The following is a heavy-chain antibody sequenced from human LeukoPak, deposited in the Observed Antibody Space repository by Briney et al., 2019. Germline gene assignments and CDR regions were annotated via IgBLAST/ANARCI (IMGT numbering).Heavy chain of an antibody. V-gene: IGHV3-74*01. CDR2: INSDGSST. CDR3: ARDATRYSRFDY. D-gene: IGHD6-13*01. J-gene: IGHJ4*02. Sequence: GGSLRLSCAASGFTFSSYWMHWVRHAPAKGLVWVSRINSDGSSTSYADSVKGRFTISRDNAKNTLYLQMNSLRAEDTAVYYCARDATRYSRFDYWGQGTLVTVSS. CDR1: GFTFSSYW.